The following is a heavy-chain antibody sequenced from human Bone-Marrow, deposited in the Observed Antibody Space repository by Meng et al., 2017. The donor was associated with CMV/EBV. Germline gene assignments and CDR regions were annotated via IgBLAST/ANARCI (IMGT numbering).Heavy chain of an antibody. Sequence: ASVKVSCKASGYTFTSYGISWVRQAPGQGLEWMGWISAYNGNTNYAQKLQGRVTMTSDTSTSTAYMELRSLRSDDTAVHYCARGQYQLLPYYYYGMYVWGQGTTVTVSS. CDR2: ISAYNGNT. D-gene: IGHD2-2*01. CDR1: GYTFTSYG. V-gene: IGHV1-18*01. CDR3: ARGQYQLLPYYYYGMYV. J-gene: IGHJ6*02.